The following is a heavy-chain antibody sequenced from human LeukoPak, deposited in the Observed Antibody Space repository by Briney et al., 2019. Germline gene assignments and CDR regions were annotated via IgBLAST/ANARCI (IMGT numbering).Heavy chain of an antibody. D-gene: IGHD3-22*01. CDR2: IIPILGIA. J-gene: IGHJ4*02. Sequence: GASVKVSWKASGYTFTGYYMHWGLQDPGQGLVWIGTIIPILGIANYAQKFQGRVTITADKSTSTAYMELSSLRSEDTAVYYCARYYYDSSGYYSHWFDYWGQGTLVTVSS. V-gene: IGHV1-69*02. CDR1: GYTFTGYY. CDR3: ARYYYDSSGYYSHWFDY.